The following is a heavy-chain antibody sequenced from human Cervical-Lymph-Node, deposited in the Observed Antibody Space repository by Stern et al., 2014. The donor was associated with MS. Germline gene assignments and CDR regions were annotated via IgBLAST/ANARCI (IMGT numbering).Heavy chain of an antibody. D-gene: IGHD2-15*01. CDR2: VWQDGSNK. Sequence: VHLVESGGGVVQPGRSLRLSCAASGFIFRNSGMHWVRQAPGKGLEWVAVVWQDGSNKYYADSVKGRFPISRDNSNNMVDLQMNSLRVEDMGIYYCTRDPRGYCSGGSCYQGFFDSWGRGTLVTVSS. V-gene: IGHV3-33*01. CDR3: TRDPRGYCSGGSCYQGFFDS. J-gene: IGHJ4*02. CDR1: GFIFRNSG.